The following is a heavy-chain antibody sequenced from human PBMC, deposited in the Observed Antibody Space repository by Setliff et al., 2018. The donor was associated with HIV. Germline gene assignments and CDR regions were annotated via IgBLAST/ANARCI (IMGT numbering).Heavy chain of an antibody. CDR2: INNYNGNT. J-gene: IGHJ4*02. CDR1: GYSFRNYG. Sequence: GASVKVSCKTSGYSFRNYGITWARLAPGQGLEWMGWINNYNGNTNSAQKFRDRVSLSADTSSTTTYLELRNLTFDDTALYYCARMKWGGSAAAGWDYWGQGTPVTVSS. V-gene: IGHV1-18*01. CDR3: ARMKWGGSAAAGWDY. D-gene: IGHD6-13*01.